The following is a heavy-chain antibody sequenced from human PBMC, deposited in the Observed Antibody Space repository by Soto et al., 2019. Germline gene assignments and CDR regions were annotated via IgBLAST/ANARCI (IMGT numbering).Heavy chain of an antibody. CDR2: IYGDDDE. Sequence: QITLKESGPTVVKPTETLTLTCTFSGFSLSTGGVGVGWIRQPPGKALEWLALIYGDDDERYRPSLKTRLTITKDISKNQVVLTMTNMDPVDTATYFCARRGITEVGPFFFDSWSPGTLVTVSS. J-gene: IGHJ4*02. V-gene: IGHV2-5*02. CDR3: ARRGITEVGPFFFDS. CDR1: GFSLSTGGVG.